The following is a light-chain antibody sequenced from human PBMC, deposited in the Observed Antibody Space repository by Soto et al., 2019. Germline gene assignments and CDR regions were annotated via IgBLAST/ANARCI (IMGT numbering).Light chain of an antibody. CDR3: QQYGSSPLT. Sequence: EIGLTQSPGTLSLSPGERATLSCRASQSVTSSYVAWYQQKPGQAPRLLIYGASSRATGIPDRFSGSGSGTDFTLTISRLEPEDGAVYYCQQYGSSPLTYGGGTKVESK. CDR2: GAS. V-gene: IGKV3-20*01. CDR1: QSVTSSY. J-gene: IGKJ4*01.